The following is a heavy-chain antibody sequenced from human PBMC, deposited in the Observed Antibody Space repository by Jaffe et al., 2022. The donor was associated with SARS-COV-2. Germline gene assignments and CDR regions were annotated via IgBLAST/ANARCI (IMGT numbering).Heavy chain of an antibody. J-gene: IGHJ5*02. CDR3: TTFFMDRAPGSVGFDP. D-gene: IGHD3-10*01. V-gene: IGHV3-15*05. CDR1: GFSFTKTW. CDR2: VKSKTDGGTT. Sequence: EGQLVESGGGLVKPGGSLRLSCAASGFSFTKTWMSWVRQAPGKGLEWVGRVKSKTDGGTTDYAAPVKGRFTVSRDDSKTTLYLQMNSLKTEDTAVYYCTTFFMDRAPGSVGFDPWGQGTLVTVSS.